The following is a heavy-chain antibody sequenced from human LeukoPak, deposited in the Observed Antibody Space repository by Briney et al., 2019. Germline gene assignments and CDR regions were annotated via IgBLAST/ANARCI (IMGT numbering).Heavy chain of an antibody. CDR1: GGSFSGYY. Sequence: SETLSLTCAVYGGSFSGYYWSWIRQPPGKGLEWIEEINHSGSTNYNPSLKSRVTISVDTSKNQFSLKLSSVTAADTAVYYCARTDYGDYALGYWGQGTLVTVSS. CDR3: ARTDYGDYALGY. J-gene: IGHJ4*02. V-gene: IGHV4-34*01. D-gene: IGHD4-17*01. CDR2: INHSGST.